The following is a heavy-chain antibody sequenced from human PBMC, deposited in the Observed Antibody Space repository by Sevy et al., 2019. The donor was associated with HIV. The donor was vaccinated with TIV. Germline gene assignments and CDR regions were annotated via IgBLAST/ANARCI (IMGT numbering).Heavy chain of an antibody. V-gene: IGHV1-2*02. D-gene: IGHD2-21*02. Sequence: ASVKVSCKASGYTFTGYYMHWVRQAPGQGLEWMGWINPNSGGTNYAQKFQGRVTMTRDTSISTAYMELRRLRSDDTAVYYCARDLRVGCGGDCYSHYYGMDVWGQGTTVTVSS. CDR1: GYTFTGYY. J-gene: IGHJ6*02. CDR3: ARDLRVGCGGDCYSHYYGMDV. CDR2: INPNSGGT.